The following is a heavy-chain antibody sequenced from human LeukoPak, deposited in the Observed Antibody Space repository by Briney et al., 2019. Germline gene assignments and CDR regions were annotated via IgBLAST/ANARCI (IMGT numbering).Heavy chain of an antibody. CDR2: IYYSGST. V-gene: IGHV4-39*01. J-gene: IGHJ4*02. CDR1: GGSISSSTYY. CDR3: ARHWGVGATYFDY. Sequence: SETLSLTCTVSGGSISSSTYYWGWIRQPPGKGLEWIGSIYYSGSTYYNPSLKSRVTISVDTSKNQLSLKLSSVTAADTAVYYCARHWGVGATYFDYWGQGTLVTVSS. D-gene: IGHD1-26*01.